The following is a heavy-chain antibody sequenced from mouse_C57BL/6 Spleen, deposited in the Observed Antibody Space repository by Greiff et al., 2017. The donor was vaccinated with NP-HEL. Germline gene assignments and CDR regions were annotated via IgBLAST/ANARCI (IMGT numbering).Heavy chain of an antibody. CDR2: INYDGSST. D-gene: IGHD1-1*01. Sequence: EVQLVESEGGLVQPGSSMKLSCTASGFTFSDYYMAWVRQVPEKGLEWVANINYDGSSTYYLDSLKSRFIISRDNAKNILYLQMSSLKSEDTATYYCARDDHYGSSYDVWGTGTTVTVSS. CDR1: GFTFSDYY. V-gene: IGHV5-16*01. J-gene: IGHJ1*03. CDR3: ARDDHYGSSYDV.